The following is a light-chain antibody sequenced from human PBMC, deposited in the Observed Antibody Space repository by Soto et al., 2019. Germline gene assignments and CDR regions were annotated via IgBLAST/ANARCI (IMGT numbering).Light chain of an antibody. V-gene: IGKV3-20*01. J-gene: IGKJ5*01. CDR3: QQYGSSPT. CDR2: GAS. CDR1: QSVSSSY. Sequence: EILLTQSPGTLSLSPGERATLSCRASQSVSSSYLAWYQQKPGKAPRLLIYGASSRAAGIPDRLSGSGSGTDFTLAIRRLEPEDFAVYYCQQYGSSPTFGQGTRLEIK.